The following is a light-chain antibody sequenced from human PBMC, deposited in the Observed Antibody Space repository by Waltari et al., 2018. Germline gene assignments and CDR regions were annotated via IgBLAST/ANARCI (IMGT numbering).Light chain of an antibody. V-gene: IGKV1-5*03. CDR1: QNINTW. Sequence: DIQMTQSPSTLSASFVYSVPITCRASQNINTWLAWYQQKPGKAPKRLIYETSTLEGGVPSRFSGSGSGTHFTLTISSLQPDDFGTYYCQQYKTFYSFGQGTKL. CDR3: QQYKTFYS. J-gene: IGKJ2*01. CDR2: ETS.